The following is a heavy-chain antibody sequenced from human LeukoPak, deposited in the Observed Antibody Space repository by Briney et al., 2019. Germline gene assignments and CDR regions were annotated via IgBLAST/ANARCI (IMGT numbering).Heavy chain of an antibody. CDR3: ARVVRQWLGPHLDY. CDR2: IYSGVST. CDR1: GFNY. V-gene: IGHV3-66*01. J-gene: IGHJ4*02. Sequence: GGSLRLSCAASGFNYMSWVRQAPGKGLEWGSVIYSGVSTYYADSLKGRFTISRDNSKNTLYLQMNSLRAEDTAVYYCARVVRQWLGPHLDYWGQGTLVTVSS. D-gene: IGHD6-19*01.